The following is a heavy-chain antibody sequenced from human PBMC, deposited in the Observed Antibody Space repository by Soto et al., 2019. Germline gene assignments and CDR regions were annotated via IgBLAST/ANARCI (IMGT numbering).Heavy chain of an antibody. Sequence: QVQLAQSGAELKRPGSSVKVSCKPSGDTFSAYAISWVRQAPGQGLEWMGGIVPIFGIANYTRKFQDRVTVNADESTRTAYMELSSLRPDDTAVYFCATGDWGATRPGEVYSFYGMDVWGQGTTVIVSS. J-gene: IGHJ6*02. CDR2: IVPIFGIA. V-gene: IGHV1-69*12. D-gene: IGHD6-6*01. CDR1: GDTFSAYA. CDR3: ATGDWGATRPGEVYSFYGMDV.